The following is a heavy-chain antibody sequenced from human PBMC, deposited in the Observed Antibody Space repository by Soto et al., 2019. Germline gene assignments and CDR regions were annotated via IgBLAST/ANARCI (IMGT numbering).Heavy chain of an antibody. CDR3: AKDRRNANGSPYSSGWFLVDAFDI. CDR1: GFTFSSYG. J-gene: IGHJ3*02. D-gene: IGHD6-19*01. V-gene: IGHV3-30*18. Sequence: GGSLRLSCAASGFTFSSYGMHWVRQAPGKGLEWVAVISYDGSNKYNANSVKGRFTISRETSKNTLYLQMNSLRAEDTAVYYCAKDRRNANGSPYSSGWFLVDAFDIWGQGTMVTVSS. CDR2: ISYDGSNK.